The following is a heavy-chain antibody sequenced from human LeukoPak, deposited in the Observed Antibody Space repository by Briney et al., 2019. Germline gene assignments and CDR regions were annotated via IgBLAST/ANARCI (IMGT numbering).Heavy chain of an antibody. Sequence: GGSLRLSCAASGFTFSSYAMSWVRQAPGKGLEWVPAISGSGGSTYYADSVKGRFTISRDNSKNTLYLQMNSLRAEDTAVYYCAKDLILTGYSFDYWGQGTLVTVSS. CDR3: AKDLILTGYSFDY. D-gene: IGHD3-9*01. CDR1: GFTFSSYA. V-gene: IGHV3-23*01. J-gene: IGHJ4*02. CDR2: ISGSGGST.